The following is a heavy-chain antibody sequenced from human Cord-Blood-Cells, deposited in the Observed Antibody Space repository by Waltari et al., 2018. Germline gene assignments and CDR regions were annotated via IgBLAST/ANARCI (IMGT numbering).Heavy chain of an antibody. D-gene: IGHD3-10*01. CDR1: GYTFTGYY. J-gene: IGHJ4*02. V-gene: IGHV1-2*02. CDR2: INPNVGGT. Sequence: QVQLVQSGAEVKKPGASVKVSCKAYGYTFTGYYLHWVRQAPGQGLEWMGLINPNVGGTNYAQRFQGRVTMTRDKSISTAYMELSRLRSDDTAVYYCARDSDGSGSVGYWGQGTLVTVSS. CDR3: ARDSDGSGSVGY.